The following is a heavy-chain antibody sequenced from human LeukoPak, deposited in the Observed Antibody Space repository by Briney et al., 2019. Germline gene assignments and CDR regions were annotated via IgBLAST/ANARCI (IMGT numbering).Heavy chain of an antibody. Sequence: GESLKISCKGSGYSFTSYWIGWVRQMPGKGLEWKGIIYPGDSDTRYSPSFQGQVTISADKSISTAYLQWSSLKASDTAMYYCARVYYGSGSYPSGNYWGQGTLVTVSS. CDR1: GYSFTSYW. J-gene: IGHJ4*02. D-gene: IGHD3-10*01. CDR3: ARVYYGSGSYPSGNY. CDR2: IYPGDSDT. V-gene: IGHV5-51*01.